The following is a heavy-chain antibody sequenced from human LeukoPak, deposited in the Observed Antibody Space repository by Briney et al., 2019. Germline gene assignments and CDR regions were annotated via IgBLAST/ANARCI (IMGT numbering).Heavy chain of an antibody. CDR3: AGLEYSSSSGYFDY. CDR1: GGSISSYY. V-gene: IGHV4-59*08. Sequence: SETLSLTCTVSGGSISSYYWSWIRQPPGKGLEWIGYIYYSGSTNYNPSLKSRVTISVDTSKNPFSLKLSSVTAADTAVYYCAGLEYSSSSGYFDYWGQGTLVTVSS. CDR2: IYYSGST. J-gene: IGHJ4*02. D-gene: IGHD6-6*01.